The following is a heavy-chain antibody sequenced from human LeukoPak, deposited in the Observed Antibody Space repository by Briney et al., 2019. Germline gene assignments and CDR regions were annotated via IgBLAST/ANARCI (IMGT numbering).Heavy chain of an antibody. CDR3: AKDGVAVGISNFDY. Sequence: GGSLRLSCAASGFTFDDYTMHWVRQAPGKGLEWVSLISWDGGSTYYADSVKGRFTISRDNSKNSLYLQMNSLRTEDTALYYRAKDGVAVGISNFDYWGQGTLVTVSS. J-gene: IGHJ4*02. V-gene: IGHV3-43*01. CDR1: GFTFDDYT. D-gene: IGHD6-19*01. CDR2: ISWDGGST.